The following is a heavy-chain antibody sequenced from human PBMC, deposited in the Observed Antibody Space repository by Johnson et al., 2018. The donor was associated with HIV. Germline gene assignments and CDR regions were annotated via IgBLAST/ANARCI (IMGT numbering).Heavy chain of an antibody. D-gene: IGHD5-18*01. J-gene: IGHJ3*02. Sequence: VQLVESGGGVVQPGRSLRLSCAASGFTFSSYAMHWVRQAPGKGLEWVAVISYDGSNKYYADSVKGRFTISRDNSKNTLYLQMNSLRAEDTAVYYCAIDGGYSYGDAFDIWGQGTMVTVSS. CDR3: AIDGGYSYGDAFDI. CDR2: ISYDGSNK. CDR1: GFTFSSYA. V-gene: IGHV3-30-3*01.